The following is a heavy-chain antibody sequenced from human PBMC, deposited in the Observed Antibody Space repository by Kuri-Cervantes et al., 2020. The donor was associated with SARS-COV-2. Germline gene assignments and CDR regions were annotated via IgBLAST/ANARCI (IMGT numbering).Heavy chain of an antibody. CDR1: GYTFTGYY. Sequence: ASVKVSCKASGYTFTGYYMHWVRQAPGQGLEWMGWINPNSGGTNYAQKFQDRVTLTRDTSITTAYMELTRLRSDDSAVYYCATSHPLYYESTGYLNHWGQGTLVTVSS. D-gene: IGHD3-22*01. V-gene: IGHV1-2*02. J-gene: IGHJ5*02. CDR3: ATSHPLYYESTGYLNH. CDR2: INPNSGGT.